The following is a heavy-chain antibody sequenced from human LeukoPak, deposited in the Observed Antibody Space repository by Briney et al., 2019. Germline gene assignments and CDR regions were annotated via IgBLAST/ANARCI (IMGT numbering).Heavy chain of an antibody. Sequence: ASVKVSCKASGYTFTGYYMHWVRQAPGQGLEWMGWINPNSGGTNYAQKFQGRVTMTRDTSISTAYMELSRLRSDDTAVYYCARDQGGKWLRLQYYYYMDVWGKGTTVTISS. CDR3: ARDQGGKWLRLQYYYYMDV. CDR1: GYTFTGYY. V-gene: IGHV1-2*02. CDR2: INPNSGGT. J-gene: IGHJ6*03. D-gene: IGHD5-12*01.